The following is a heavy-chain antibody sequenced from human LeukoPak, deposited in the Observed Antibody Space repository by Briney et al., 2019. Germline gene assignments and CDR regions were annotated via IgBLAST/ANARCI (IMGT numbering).Heavy chain of an antibody. D-gene: IGHD5-18*01. CDR2: ITSTSTYI. J-gene: IGHJ4*02. CDR1: GFTFGDYA. Sequence: GGSLRLSCTASGFTFGDYAMSWFRQAPGKGLEWVSSITSTSTYIYYADSVKGRFTISRDNAQNSLYLQMNSLRAEDTAVYYCARDRRYSLSGFDYWGQGTLVTVSS. V-gene: IGHV3-21*01. CDR3: ARDRRYSLSGFDY.